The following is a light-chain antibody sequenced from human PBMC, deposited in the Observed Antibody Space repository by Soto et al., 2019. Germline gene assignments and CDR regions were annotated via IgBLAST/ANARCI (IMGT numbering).Light chain of an antibody. Sequence: QYVLTQPPSVSGAPGQRITISCTGSSSNIGASYDVHWYQHLPGTAPKRLIYANTNRHSGVPDRFSGSRSGTSASLAITGLQTDDEADYYCQSYDYRLRVPVFGGGTKVTVL. V-gene: IGLV1-40*01. CDR2: ANT. CDR1: SSNIGASYD. CDR3: QSYDYRLRVPV. J-gene: IGLJ2*01.